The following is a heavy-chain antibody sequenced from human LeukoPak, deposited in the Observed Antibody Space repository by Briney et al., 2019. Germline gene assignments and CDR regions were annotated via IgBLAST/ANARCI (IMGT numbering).Heavy chain of an antibody. CDR3: ARRPERGVLDY. D-gene: IGHD1-1*01. J-gene: IGHJ4*02. CDR2: IYPGGSET. V-gene: IGHV5-51*01. CDR1: GYSFSNYW. Sequence: VEPLKISCEGSGYSFSNYWIGWVRQMPGKGLEWMGIIYPGGSETRYSPSFQGQVIFSVDKSTSTAYLQWASLKASDTAMYYCARRPERGVLDYWGQGTLVTVSS.